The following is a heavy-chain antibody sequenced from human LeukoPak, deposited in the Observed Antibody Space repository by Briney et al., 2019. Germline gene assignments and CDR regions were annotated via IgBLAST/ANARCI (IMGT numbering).Heavy chain of an antibody. Sequence: SETLSLTCTVSGDSISSTSHYWDWIRQPPGKGLEWIGNIYFTGSTYYCPSLKSRVTISVDTSKNQFSLRLSSVTAADTALYYCAYSGSYGHLGYWGQGIPVTVSS. V-gene: IGHV4-39*01. CDR1: GDSISSTSHY. D-gene: IGHD1-26*01. CDR2: IYFTGST. CDR3: AYSGSYGHLGY. J-gene: IGHJ4*02.